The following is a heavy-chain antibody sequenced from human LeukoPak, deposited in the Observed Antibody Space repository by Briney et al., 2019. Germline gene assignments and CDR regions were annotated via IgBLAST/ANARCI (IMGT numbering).Heavy chain of an antibody. D-gene: IGHD2-2*01. CDR3: ARNRPYCSSTSCYGNAFDI. CDR2: IYHSGST. J-gene: IGHJ3*02. Sequence: SGTLSLTCAVSGGSISSGGYYWSWIRQPPGKGLEWIGYIYHSGSTYYNPSLKSRVTISVDRSKNQFSLKLSSVTAADTAVYYCARNRPYCSSTSCYGNAFDIWGQGTMVTVSS. V-gene: IGHV4-30-2*01. CDR1: GGSISSGGYY.